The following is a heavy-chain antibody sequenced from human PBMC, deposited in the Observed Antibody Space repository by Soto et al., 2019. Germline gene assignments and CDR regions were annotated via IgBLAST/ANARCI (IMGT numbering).Heavy chain of an antibody. CDR3: ATGLTIFGVVLAFDI. V-gene: IGHV1-24*01. D-gene: IGHD3-3*01. Sequence: VKVSCKTSGYTFRNYGISWVRQAPGKGLEWMGGFDPEDGETIYAQKFQGRVTMTEDTSTDTAYMELSSLRSEDTAVYYCATGLTIFGVVLAFDIWGQGTMVTVSS. CDR1: GYTFRNYG. CDR2: FDPEDGET. J-gene: IGHJ3*02.